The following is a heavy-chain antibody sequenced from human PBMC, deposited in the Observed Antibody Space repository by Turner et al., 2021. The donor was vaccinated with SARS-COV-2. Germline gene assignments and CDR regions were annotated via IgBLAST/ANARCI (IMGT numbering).Heavy chain of an antibody. CDR3: ARDPNSGASL. CDR1: GFTFSNW. J-gene: IGHJ4*02. D-gene: IGHD2-15*01. CDR2: IKQEGSEK. V-gene: IGHV3-7*04. Sequence: EEQLLESGGGLVQPGGSLRLSCPAPGFTFSNWMPWVRQAPGQGLEWVANIKQEGSEKYFVDSVKGRFTISRDNAKNSLYLQMNSLRAEDTAVYYCARDPNSGASLWGQGILVTVSS.